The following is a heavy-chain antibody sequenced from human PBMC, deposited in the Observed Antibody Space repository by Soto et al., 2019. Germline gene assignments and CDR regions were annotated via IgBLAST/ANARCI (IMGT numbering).Heavy chain of an antibody. V-gene: IGHV1-18*01. J-gene: IGHJ6*03. Sequence: ASVKVSCKASGYTFTSYGISWVRQAPGQGLEWMGWISAYNGNTNYAQKLQGRVTMTTDTSTSTAYMELRSLRSDDTAVYYCATVKYIGYDGRHAGSNYYYYYMYGWGKVTTVTVSS. CDR2: ISAYNGNT. CDR1: GYTFTSYG. D-gene: IGHD5-12*01. CDR3: ATVKYIGYDGRHAGSNYYYYYMYG.